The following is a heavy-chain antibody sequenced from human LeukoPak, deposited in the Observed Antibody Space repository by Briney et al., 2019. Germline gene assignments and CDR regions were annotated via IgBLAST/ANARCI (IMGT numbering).Heavy chain of an antibody. V-gene: IGHV4-39*01. CDR1: GGSLSNAIKY. CDR3: ARHAPKSSGWYTDY. CDR2: VHYGGNT. J-gene: IGHJ4*02. Sequence: SETLSLTCTVSGGSLSNAIKYWDWIRQPPGKGLEWIGSVHYGGNTDYNPSLKSRVTISVDTSRNHFSLRLSSVTAADTAVYYCARHAPKSSGWYTDYWGQGTLVTVSS. D-gene: IGHD6-19*01.